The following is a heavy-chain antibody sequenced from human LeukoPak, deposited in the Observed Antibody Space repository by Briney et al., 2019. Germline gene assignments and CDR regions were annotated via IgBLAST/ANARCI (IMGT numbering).Heavy chain of an antibody. V-gene: IGHV3-48*01. CDR3: ARPVADTYAPLDY. CDR1: GFTFSSYE. J-gene: IGHJ4*02. D-gene: IGHD6-19*01. Sequence: PGGSLRLSCAASGFTFSSYEMNWVRQAPGKGLECVSYISGSSRTIEYADSVKGRLTISRDNAKNSLYLQFISLRAEDTAVYYCARPVADTYAPLDYWGQGTLVTVSS. CDR2: ISGSSRTI.